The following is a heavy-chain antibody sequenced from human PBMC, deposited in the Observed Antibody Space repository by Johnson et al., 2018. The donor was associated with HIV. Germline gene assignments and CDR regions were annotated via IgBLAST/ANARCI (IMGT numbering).Heavy chain of an antibody. CDR3: ARSRDCSGGSCHDGFDT. J-gene: IGHJ3*02. V-gene: IGHV3-30*03. CDR2: VSSDGSNK. CDR1: GFTLSNYA. D-gene: IGHD2-15*01. Sequence: QVQLVESGGGVVQPGRSLRLSCAASGFTLSNYAMDWVRQAPGKGLEWVAFVSSDGSNKNYADSVKGRFTISRDNSKNTLYLQMNSLRAEDTAVYYCARSRDCSGGSCHDGFDTWGQGTKVTVSS.